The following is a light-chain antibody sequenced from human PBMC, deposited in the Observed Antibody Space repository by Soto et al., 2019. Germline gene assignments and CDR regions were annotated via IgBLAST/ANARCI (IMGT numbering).Light chain of an antibody. V-gene: IGKV3-15*01. CDR2: DAS. J-gene: IGKJ5*01. Sequence: KVMTHSPAPLSVSPGERATLSCRASQSVRSNLAWYQQKPGQPPRLLIYDASTRATGIPARFSGSGSGTEFTLTISSLQSEDFAVYYCQQYHNWPITFGQGTRLEIK. CDR1: QSVRSN. CDR3: QQYHNWPIT.